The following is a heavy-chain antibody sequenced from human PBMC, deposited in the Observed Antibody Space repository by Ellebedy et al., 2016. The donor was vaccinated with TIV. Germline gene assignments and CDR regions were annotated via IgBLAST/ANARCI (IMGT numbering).Heavy chain of an antibody. V-gene: IGHV4-38-2*01. J-gene: IGHJ4*02. CDR2: LYYSGST. Sequence: MPSETLSLTCSVSGSSISSGYYWGWIRQSPGKGLEWIGCLYYSGSTLYNPSLKSRVTISVDTSKNQFSLTLTSVTAADTTMYYCARRGVGATYFDSWGQGTLVTVSS. CDR1: GSSISSGYY. D-gene: IGHD1-26*01. CDR3: ARRGVGATYFDS.